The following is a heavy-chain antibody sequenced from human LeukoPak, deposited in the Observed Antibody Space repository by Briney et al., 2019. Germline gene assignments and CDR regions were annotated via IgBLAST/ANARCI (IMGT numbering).Heavy chain of an antibody. D-gene: IGHD2-2*01. J-gene: IGHJ4*02. V-gene: IGHV1-2*02. CDR3: ARANFLYCSSTSCLFYY. Sequence: ASVKVSFKASGYTFTDYYMQGVRQAPGQGCEWMGWINPNDGDTYYAQKFQGRVTMTRDTSISTAHMEVSRLRSDDTAVYYCARANFLYCSSTSCLFYYWGQGTLVTVSS. CDR2: INPNDGDT. CDR1: GYTFTDYY.